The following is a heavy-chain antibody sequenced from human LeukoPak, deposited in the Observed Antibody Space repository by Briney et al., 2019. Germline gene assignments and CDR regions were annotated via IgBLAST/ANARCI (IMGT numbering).Heavy chain of an antibody. Sequence: GGSLRLSCAASGFTFSSYSMNWVRQAPGKGLEWVSYISSSSSTIYYADSVKGRFTISRDNAKNSLYLQMNSLRAEDTAVYYCARGVVVVVPAASDYWGQGTLVTVSS. D-gene: IGHD2-2*01. V-gene: IGHV3-48*04. J-gene: IGHJ4*02. CDR2: ISSSSSTI. CDR3: ARGVVVVVPAASDY. CDR1: GFTFSSYS.